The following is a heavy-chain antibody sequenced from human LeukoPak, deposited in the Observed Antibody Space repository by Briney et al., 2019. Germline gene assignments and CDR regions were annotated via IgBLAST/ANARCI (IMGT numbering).Heavy chain of an antibody. CDR1: GGSFSGYY. CDR3: ARGLFQGSGSYSPEYYYYMDV. CDR2: INHSGST. D-gene: IGHD3-10*01. Sequence: SETLSLTCAVYGGSFSGYYWSWIRQPPGKGLEWIGEINHSGSTNYNPSLKSRVTISVDTSKDQFSLKLSSVTAADTAVYYCARGLFQGSGSYSPEYYYYMDVWGKGTTVTVSS. J-gene: IGHJ6*03. V-gene: IGHV4-34*01.